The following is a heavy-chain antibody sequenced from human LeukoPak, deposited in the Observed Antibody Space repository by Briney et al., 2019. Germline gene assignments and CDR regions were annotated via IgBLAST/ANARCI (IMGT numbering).Heavy chain of an antibody. CDR2: TYYRSKWYT. V-gene: IGHV6-1*01. CDR3: ARGSSRIYYYDSSGYSHAFDY. Sequence: TSQTLSLTCAISGDSVSSNSAAWNWVRQSPSRGLEWLGRTYYRSKWYTDYAESVKSRITINPDTSKNQFSLQVNSVTPEDTAVYYCARGSSRIYYYDSSGYSHAFDYWGQGILDTVSS. J-gene: IGHJ4*02. CDR1: GDSVSSNSAA. D-gene: IGHD3-22*01.